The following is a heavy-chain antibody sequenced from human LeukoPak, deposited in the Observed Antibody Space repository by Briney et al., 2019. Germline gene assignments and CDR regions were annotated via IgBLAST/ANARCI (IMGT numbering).Heavy chain of an antibody. CDR3: ARGYCSGVTCYQENWFDP. CDR1: GYTFTSYY. CDR2: INPSGGST. D-gene: IGHD2-15*01. J-gene: IGHJ5*02. V-gene: IGHV1-46*01. Sequence: GASVKVSCKASGYTFTSYYMHWVRQAPGQGLEWMGIINPSGGSTSYAQKFQGRVTMTRDTSISTAYMELSRLRSDDTAVYYCARGYCSGVTCYQENWFDPWGQGTLVTVSS.